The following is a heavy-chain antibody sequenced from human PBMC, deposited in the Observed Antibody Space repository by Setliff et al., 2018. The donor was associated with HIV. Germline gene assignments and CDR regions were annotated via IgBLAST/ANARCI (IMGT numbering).Heavy chain of an antibody. Sequence: PSETLSLTCTVSGGSIGTHYWTWIRQPPGRGLEWIGYVDYTGLTVYNPSLKSRLTMSVDTSKNQVSLKLTSVTAADTAVYYCARYKCINFACVGFDIWGQGTVVTVSS. CDR3: ARYKCINFACVGFDI. J-gene: IGHJ3*02. V-gene: IGHV4-59*11. D-gene: IGHD3-9*01. CDR1: GGSIGTHY. CDR2: VDYTGLT.